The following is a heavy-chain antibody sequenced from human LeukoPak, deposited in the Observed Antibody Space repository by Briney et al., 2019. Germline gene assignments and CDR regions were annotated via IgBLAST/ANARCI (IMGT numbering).Heavy chain of an antibody. Sequence: SETLSLTCTVSGGSINSSNYNWGWIRQPPRRGPEWLASVYYSGLTYFNSSLKSRVSISVDTSKNQFSLKLTSVTAADTAVYYCARVAYGSGSRLIDCWGQGTLVTISS. J-gene: IGHJ4*02. CDR2: VYYSGLT. CDR3: ARVAYGSGSRLIDC. D-gene: IGHD3-10*01. V-gene: IGHV4-39*07. CDR1: GGSINSSNYN.